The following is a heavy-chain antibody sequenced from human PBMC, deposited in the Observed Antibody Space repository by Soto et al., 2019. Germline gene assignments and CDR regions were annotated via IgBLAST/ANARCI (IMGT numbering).Heavy chain of an antibody. J-gene: IGHJ4*02. D-gene: IGHD3-16*02. V-gene: IGHV4-31*11. Sequence: QVHLQESGPGMVKPSQTLFLYCAVSGASISSDAYHWSWIRQHPVKGLEWVGFISCRGRTYYHPSLQGRLAISAQTSKSQFSLHLTSMTAAVMAMYFCAIYRFTGTCSKFDFWGQGTLVTVSS. CDR2: ISCRGRT. CDR3: AIYRFTGTCSKFDF. CDR1: GASISSDAYH.